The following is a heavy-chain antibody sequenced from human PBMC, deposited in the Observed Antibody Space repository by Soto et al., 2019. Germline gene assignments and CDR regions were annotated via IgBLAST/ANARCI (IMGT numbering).Heavy chain of an antibody. CDR2: IIPIFGTA. Sequence: SVKVSCKASGGTFSSYSISWVRQAPGQGLEWMGGIIPIFGTANYAQKFQGRVTITADESTSTAYMELSSLRSEDTAVYYCAREVPYYDSSGYLAYWGQGTLVTVSS. CDR3: AREVPYYDSSGYLAY. J-gene: IGHJ4*02. CDR1: GGTFSSYS. V-gene: IGHV1-69*13. D-gene: IGHD3-22*01.